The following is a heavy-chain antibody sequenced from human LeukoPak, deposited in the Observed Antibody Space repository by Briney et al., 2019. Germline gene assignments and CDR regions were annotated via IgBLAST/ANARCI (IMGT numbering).Heavy chain of an antibody. CDR3: ATHEDMTTVTTESWYFDL. CDR1: GGSISSSSYY. V-gene: IGHV4-39*07. Sequence: SETLSLTCTVSGGSISSSSYYWVWIRQPQGKGLEGRGSIYYSRISSYNPSLNSRVTISVDTSKIEFSMKLSSVTATDTAVYYCATHEDMTTVTTESWYFDLWGRGTLVTVSS. J-gene: IGHJ2*01. CDR2: IYYSRIS. D-gene: IGHD4-17*01.